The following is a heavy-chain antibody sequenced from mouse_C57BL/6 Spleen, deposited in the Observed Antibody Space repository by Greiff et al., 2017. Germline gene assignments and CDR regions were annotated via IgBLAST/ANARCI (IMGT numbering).Heavy chain of an antibody. J-gene: IGHJ4*01. CDR3: ERRGSNCYECMDD. CDR2: INPNTGGT. Sequence: EVQLQQSGPDLVQPGGSVKLPCEASGYTFTDYNMDWVKPRHGKSLEWIGDINPNTGGTIYNQKLTGKGPLTVHKYYRTAYMEPHSLTSEGTAVNYCERRGSNCYECMDDWGQGTSVTVAS. D-gene: IGHD2-12*01. CDR1: GYTFTDYN. V-gene: IGHV1-18*01.